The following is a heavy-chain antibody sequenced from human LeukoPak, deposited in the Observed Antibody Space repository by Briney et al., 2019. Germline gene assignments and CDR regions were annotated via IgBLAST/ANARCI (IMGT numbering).Heavy chain of an antibody. CDR2: IYYSGST. J-gene: IGHJ6*02. CDR1: GGSISSYY. V-gene: IGHV4-59*01. CDR3: ARGLYGMDV. Sequence: PSETLSLTCTVSGGSISSYYWSWIRQPPGKGLEWIGYIYYSGSTDSNPSLKSRVTISVDTSKNQFSLKLRSVTAADTAVYYCARGLYGMDVWGQGTTVTVSS.